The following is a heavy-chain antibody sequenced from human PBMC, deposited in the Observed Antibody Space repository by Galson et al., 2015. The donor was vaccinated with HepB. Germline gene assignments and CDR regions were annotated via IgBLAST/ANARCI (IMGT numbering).Heavy chain of an antibody. D-gene: IGHD1-26*01. CDR2: ISWNSGAI. J-gene: IGHJ4*02. CDR1: GFTFDDYA. V-gene: IGHV3-9*01. CDR3: AKDMSGSYGPCDY. Sequence: SLRLSCAASGFTFDDYAMHWVRQAPGKGLEWVSSISWNSGAIGYGDSVKGRFTISRDNAKNSLYLQMNSLRAEDTAWYYCAKDMSGSYGPCDYWGQGILVTVSS.